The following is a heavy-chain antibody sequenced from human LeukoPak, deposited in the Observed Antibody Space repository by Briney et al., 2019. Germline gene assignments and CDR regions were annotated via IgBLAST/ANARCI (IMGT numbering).Heavy chain of an antibody. CDR3: AKSRTCSSSTCYAEIDY. V-gene: IGHV3-23*01. CDR1: GFTFSSYA. CDR2: ISGSGGST. D-gene: IGHD2-2*01. Sequence: GGSLRLSCAASGFTFSSYAMSWVRQAPGKELEWVSAISGSGGSTIYADSVKGRFTISRDNSKNTLYLQMNSLRAEDTAVYYCAKSRTCSSSTCYAEIDYWGQGTLVTVSS. J-gene: IGHJ4*02.